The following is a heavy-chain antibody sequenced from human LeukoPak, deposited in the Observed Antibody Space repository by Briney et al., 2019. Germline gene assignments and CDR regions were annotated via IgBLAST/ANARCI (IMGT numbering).Heavy chain of an antibody. V-gene: IGHV3-48*02. J-gene: IGHJ3*02. D-gene: IGHD3-10*01. CDR3: ARDGGFGFLAAFDI. CDR2: ISGSGSVS. Sequence: GGSLRLSCAASGFTFSSYSMNWVRQAPGKGLEWISYISGSGSVSYYEDSVKGRFTIPRDNAKNSLYLQMNSLRDEDTALYYCARDGGFGFLAAFDIWGQGTMVTVSS. CDR1: GFTFSSYS.